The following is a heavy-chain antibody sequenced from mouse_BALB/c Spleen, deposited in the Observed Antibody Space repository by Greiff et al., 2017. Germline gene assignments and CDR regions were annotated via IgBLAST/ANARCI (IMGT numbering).Heavy chain of an antibody. CDR3: ARGGITTAWFAY. D-gene: IGHD2-4*01. J-gene: IGHJ3*01. V-gene: IGHV5-4*02. CDR2: ISDGGSYT. CDR1: GFTFSDYY. Sequence: EVKLMESGGGLVKPGGSLKLSCAASGFTFSDYYMYWVRQTPEKRLEWVATISDGGSYTYYPDSVKGRFTISRDNAKNNLYLQMSSLKSEDTAMYYCARGGITTAWFAYWGQGTLVTVSA.